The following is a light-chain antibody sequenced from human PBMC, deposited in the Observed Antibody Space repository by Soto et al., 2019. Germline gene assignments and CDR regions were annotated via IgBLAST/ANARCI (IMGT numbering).Light chain of an antibody. J-gene: IGLJ2*01. V-gene: IGLV2-8*01. CDR2: DVT. CDR3: SSYAATNKVT. CDR1: SSDIGGYNS. Sequence: QSVLTQPPSASGSPVQSVTISCTGASSDIGGYNSVSWYQHHPAKAPKLIIYDVTKRPSGVPDRFSGSKSGNTASLTVSGLQAEDEADYFCSSYAATNKVTFGGGTKLTVL.